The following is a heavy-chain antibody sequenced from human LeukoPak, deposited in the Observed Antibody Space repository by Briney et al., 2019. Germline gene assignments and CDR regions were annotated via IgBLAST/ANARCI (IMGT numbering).Heavy chain of an antibody. D-gene: IGHD2-8*01. J-gene: IGHJ4*02. CDR2: IYYSGST. V-gene: IGHV4-59*08. CDR1: GGSISSYY. Sequence: SETLSLTCTVSGGSISSYYWSWIRQPPGKGLEWIGYIYYSGSTNYNPSLKSRVTIPVDTSKNQFSLKLSSVTAADTAVYYCARLGLMDGYWGQGTLVTVSS. CDR3: ARLGLMDGY.